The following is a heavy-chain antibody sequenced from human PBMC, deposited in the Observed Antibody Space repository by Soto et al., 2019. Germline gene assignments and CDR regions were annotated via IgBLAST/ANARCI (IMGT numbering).Heavy chain of an antibody. CDR2: IYYSGST. J-gene: IGHJ6*03. CDR3: SAGGLRAAPHYYYYYMDV. D-gene: IGHD6-13*01. Sequence: QVQLQESGPGLVKPSETLSLTCTVSGGSISSYYWSWIRQPPGKGLEWIGYIYYSGSTNYNPSLKSRGVTTAETSNNHYFLLMRCAAAADDAVEYCSAGGLRAAPHYYYYYMDVWGKGTTVTVSS. V-gene: IGHV4-59*01. CDR1: GGSISSYY.